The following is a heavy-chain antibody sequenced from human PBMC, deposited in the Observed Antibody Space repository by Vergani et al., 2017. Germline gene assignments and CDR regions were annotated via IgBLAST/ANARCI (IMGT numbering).Heavy chain of an antibody. Sequence: QVQLQESGPGLVKPSETLSLTCTVSGAAIKDFYWSWFRQPPGKGLEWIGYVYYTGSTTYNPSLKSRVTISVDTSNNQFSLRMTSLTAADTAVYYCARVYDFWSGYYYMDVWGKGTTVTVSS. D-gene: IGHD3-3*01. V-gene: IGHV4-59*01. CDR2: VYYTGST. CDR1: GAAIKDFY. CDR3: ARVYDFWSGYYYMDV. J-gene: IGHJ6*03.